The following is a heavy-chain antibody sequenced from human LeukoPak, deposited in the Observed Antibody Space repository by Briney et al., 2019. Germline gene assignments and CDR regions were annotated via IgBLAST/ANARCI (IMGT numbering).Heavy chain of an antibody. CDR2: INYSGGT. D-gene: IGHD2-21*01. Sequence: SETLSLTCTVSGGPISSSSYYWGRIRQPPGKGLEWLGSINYSGGTYYYPSLKSRVTTSVDTSSNQFSLMLRSVTAADTAVYYCARGPILWCKYYYYYMDVWGKGTTVTVSS. CDR1: GGPISSSSYY. J-gene: IGHJ6*03. V-gene: IGHV4-39*01. CDR3: ARGPILWCKYYYYYMDV.